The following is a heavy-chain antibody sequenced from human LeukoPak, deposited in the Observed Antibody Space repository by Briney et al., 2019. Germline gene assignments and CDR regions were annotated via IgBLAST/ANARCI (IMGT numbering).Heavy chain of an antibody. CDR2: SSAYNGNT. D-gene: IGHD3-22*01. CDR1: GYTFTSIG. CDR3: ARVTRITMIVVVILDAFDI. V-gene: IGHV1-18*01. Sequence: GASVKLSCKSSGYTFTSIGISWVRQAPGQGLEWVGCSSAYNGNTNYAQKLQGRVTMTTDTSTSTAYMELRSLRSDDTAVYYCARVTRITMIVVVILDAFDIWGQGTMVTVSS. J-gene: IGHJ3*02.